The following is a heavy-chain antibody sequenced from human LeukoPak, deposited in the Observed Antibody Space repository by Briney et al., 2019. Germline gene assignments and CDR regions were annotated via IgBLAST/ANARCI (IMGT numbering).Heavy chain of an antibody. V-gene: IGHV7-4-1*02. J-gene: IGHJ4*02. D-gene: IGHD6-19*01. CDR2: INTNTGNP. CDR3: ARDPAVAGTDFDY. Sequence: ASVKVSCKASGYTFASYAMNWVRQAPGQGPEWMGWINTNTGNPTYAQGFTGRFVFSLDTSVSTAYLQISSLKAEDTAVYYCARDPAVAGTDFDYWGQGTLVTVSS. CDR1: GYTFASYA.